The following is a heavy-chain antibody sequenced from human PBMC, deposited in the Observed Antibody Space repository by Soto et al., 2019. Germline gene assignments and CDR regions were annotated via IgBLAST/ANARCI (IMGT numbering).Heavy chain of an antibody. CDR3: ARTVATIAAAAIFDC. D-gene: IGHD6-13*01. Sequence: QVQLQESGPGLVKPSGTLSPTCAVSGGSISTSNWWSWVRQHPGKVLEWIGEVYRPGSTNYNPSLESRLSISVDKCKNQFTLKLTSVTAAHTAVYYCARTVATIAAAAIFDCWGQGTLVSVSA. V-gene: IGHV4-4*02. CDR1: GGSISTSNW. CDR2: VYRPGST. J-gene: IGHJ4*02.